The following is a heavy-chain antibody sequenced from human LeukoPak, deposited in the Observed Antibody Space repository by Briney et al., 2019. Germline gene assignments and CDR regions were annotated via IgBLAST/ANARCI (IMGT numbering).Heavy chain of an antibody. J-gene: IGHJ4*02. CDR3: ARVHYYDSSGYYYFDY. CDR2: INPSGGST. V-gene: IGHV1-46*01. CDR1: GYTFTSYF. Sequence: GASVKVSCKASGYTFTSYFIHWVRQAPGQGLEWMGIINPSGGSTGYPQKFQGRVTMTRDTSTSTVYMELSSLRSEDAAVYNCARVHYYDSSGYYYFDYWGQGTLVTVSS. D-gene: IGHD3-22*01.